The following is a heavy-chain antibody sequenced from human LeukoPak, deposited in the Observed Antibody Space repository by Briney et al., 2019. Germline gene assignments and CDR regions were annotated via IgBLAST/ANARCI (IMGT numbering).Heavy chain of an antibody. J-gene: IGHJ3*02. CDR2: ISGSGGYT. Sequence: GGSLRLSCAASGFTFTSYAMSWVRQAPGKGLEWVSVISGSGGYTNYADSVKGRFTISRDNTKNTMYLQMNSLRAEDTAVYYCAKFVEATSVTDDAFGIWGQGTMVTVSP. CDR1: GFTFTSYA. CDR3: AKFVEATSVTDDAFGI. D-gene: IGHD1-26*01. V-gene: IGHV3-23*01.